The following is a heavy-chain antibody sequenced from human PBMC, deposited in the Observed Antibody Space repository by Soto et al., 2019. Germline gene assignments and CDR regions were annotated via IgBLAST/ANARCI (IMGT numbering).Heavy chain of an antibody. Sequence: LRLSCAASGFTFSSYSMNWVRQAPGKGLEWVSSISSSSSYIYYADSVKGRFTISRDNAKNSLYLQMNSLRAEDTAVYYCARGMVTYYDFWSGYRNWFDPWGQGTLVTVSS. J-gene: IGHJ5*02. V-gene: IGHV3-21*01. CDR3: ARGMVTYYDFWSGYRNWFDP. CDR2: ISSSSSYI. D-gene: IGHD3-3*01. CDR1: GFTFSSYS.